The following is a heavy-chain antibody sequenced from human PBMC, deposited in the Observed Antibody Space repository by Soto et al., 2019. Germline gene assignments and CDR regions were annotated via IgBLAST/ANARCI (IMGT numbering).Heavy chain of an antibody. J-gene: IGHJ4*02. CDR2: IYYSGST. Sequence: SETLSLTCTVSGGSISSGDYYWSWIRQPPGKGLEWIGYIYYSGSTYYNPSLKSRVTISVDTSKNQFSLKLSSVTAADTAVYYCARDGAYDSSGYYIDYWGQGTLVTVPS. CDR1: GGSISSGDYY. D-gene: IGHD3-22*01. V-gene: IGHV4-30-4*01. CDR3: ARDGAYDSSGYYIDY.